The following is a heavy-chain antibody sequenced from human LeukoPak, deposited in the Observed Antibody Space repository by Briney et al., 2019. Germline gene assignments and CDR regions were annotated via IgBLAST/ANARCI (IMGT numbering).Heavy chain of an antibody. Sequence: GRSLRLSCAASGFTFSSYAMHWVRQAPGKGLEWVAVISYDGSNKYYADSVKGRFTISRDNSKNTLYLQMNSLRAEDTAVYYCARLGLEVGGPNWFDPWGQGTLVTVSS. D-gene: IGHD1-1*01. CDR1: GFTFSSYA. CDR3: ARLGLEVGGPNWFDP. V-gene: IGHV3-30-3*01. CDR2: ISYDGSNK. J-gene: IGHJ5*02.